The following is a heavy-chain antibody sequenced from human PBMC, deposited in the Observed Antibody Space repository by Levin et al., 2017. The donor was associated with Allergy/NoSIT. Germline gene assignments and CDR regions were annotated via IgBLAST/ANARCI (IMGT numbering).Heavy chain of an antibody. J-gene: IGHJ4*02. V-gene: IGHV5-51*01. CDR2: IYPGDSDT. Sequence: GESLKISCKGSGYSFTSYWIGWVRQMPGKGLEWMGIIYPGDSDTRYSPSFQGQVTISADKSISTAYLQWSSLKASDTAMYYCARLLGSGRWLLSGRGYFDYWGQGTLVTVSS. D-gene: IGHD5-24*01. CDR3: ARLLGSGRWLLSGRGYFDY. CDR1: GYSFTSYW.